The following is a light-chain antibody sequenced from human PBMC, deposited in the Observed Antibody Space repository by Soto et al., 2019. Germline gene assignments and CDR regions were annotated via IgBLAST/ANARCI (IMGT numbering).Light chain of an antibody. CDR2: DAS. CDR1: QGISSW. V-gene: IGKV1-5*01. CDR3: QQYNSYSWT. J-gene: IGKJ1*01. Sequence: IQITQSPSTLSASVGDRVTITCRASQGISSWLAWYQQKPGKAPKLLIYDASSLESGVPSRFSGSGSGTEFTLTISSLQPDDFATYYCQQYNSYSWTFGQGTKVDIK.